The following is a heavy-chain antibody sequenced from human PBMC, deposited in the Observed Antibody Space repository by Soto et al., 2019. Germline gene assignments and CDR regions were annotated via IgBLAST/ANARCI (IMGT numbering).Heavy chain of an antibody. CDR3: ARRGSGHTFDY. D-gene: IGHD3-10*01. CDR2: IYEGATT. CDR1: GASISRTGFH. Sequence: SENLSLTYAVSGASISRTGFHGGWIRQPPGQGLEWIGSIYEGATTFYNSSLKSRVTISADTPKSHFSLKLSSVTAADTAVYYCARRGSGHTFDYWGQGTLVTASS. J-gene: IGHJ4*02. V-gene: IGHV4-39*01.